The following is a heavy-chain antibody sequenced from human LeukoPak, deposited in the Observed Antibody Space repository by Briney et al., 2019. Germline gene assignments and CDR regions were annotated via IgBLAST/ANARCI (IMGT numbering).Heavy chain of an antibody. CDR3: ARVRSGYYFDY. D-gene: IGHD6-19*01. CDR2: IKHDATEK. J-gene: IGHJ4*02. V-gene: IGHV3-7*03. Sequence: GYLTRYSAASAFTFSCNRMNRLRHAPGQGLVGVANIKHDATEKHQVDSVKGRFTISRDNAKNSLYLQMNSLRAEDTAVYYCARVRSGYYFDYWGQGTLVTVSS. CDR1: AFTFSCNR.